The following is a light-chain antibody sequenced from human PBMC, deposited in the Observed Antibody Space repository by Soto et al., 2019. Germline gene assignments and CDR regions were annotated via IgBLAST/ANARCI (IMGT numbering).Light chain of an antibody. CDR1: QSVCSTY. Sequence: EIVMTQSPGTLSLSPGERATLSCRASQSVCSTYLAWYQQKPGQAPRLLIYGSSSRATGIPDRFSGSGSGTDFTLTISRLEPEDFAVYYCQQYGSSLRTFGQGTKVEVK. V-gene: IGKV3-20*01. CDR2: GSS. J-gene: IGKJ1*01. CDR3: QQYGSSLRT.